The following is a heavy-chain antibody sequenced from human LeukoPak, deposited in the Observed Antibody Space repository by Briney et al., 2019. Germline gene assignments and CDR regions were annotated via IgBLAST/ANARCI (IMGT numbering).Heavy chain of an antibody. J-gene: IGHJ4*02. V-gene: IGHV4-34*01. Sequence: SETLSLTCTVSGGSISSSGYYWSWIRQPPGKGLEWIGEINHSGSTNYNPSLKSRVTISVDTSKNQFSLKLSSVTAADTAVYYCARGRRYYDFWSGYLGDYWGQGTLVTVSS. CDR1: GGSISSSGYY. CDR2: INHSGST. D-gene: IGHD3-3*01. CDR3: ARGRRYYDFWSGYLGDY.